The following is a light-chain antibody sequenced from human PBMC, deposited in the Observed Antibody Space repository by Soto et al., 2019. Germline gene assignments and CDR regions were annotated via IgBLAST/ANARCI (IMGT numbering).Light chain of an antibody. J-gene: IGKJ4*01. V-gene: IGKV1-5*03. CDR1: QSVSTW. CDR3: QQYGSSLALT. CDR2: MAS. Sequence: DIQMTQSPSTLSASVGDRVTITCRASQSVSTWLAWYQQKPGKAPQVLISMASTLESGVPSRFSGSGSGTEFTLTISSLQPEDFAVYYCQQYGSSLALTFGGGTKVDIK.